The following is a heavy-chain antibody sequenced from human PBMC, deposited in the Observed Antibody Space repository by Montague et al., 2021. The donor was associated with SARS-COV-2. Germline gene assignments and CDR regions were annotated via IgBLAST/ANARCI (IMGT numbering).Heavy chain of an antibody. CDR2: IQTSGTS. CDR1: GDSMTTSSHF. V-gene: IGHV4-61*09. Sequence: TLSLTCAVSGDSMTTSSHFWTWIRQPAGKGLEWIGHIQTSGTSNYSPSLRGRVTLSIDTSRNQFSLELRSVTAADTAVYYCARDRPESWRISPGLAGLFATVVHSAGGMDVWGRGTTVTVS. CDR3: ARDRPESWRISPGLAGLFATVVHSAGGMDV. J-gene: IGHJ6*02. D-gene: IGHD3-22*01.